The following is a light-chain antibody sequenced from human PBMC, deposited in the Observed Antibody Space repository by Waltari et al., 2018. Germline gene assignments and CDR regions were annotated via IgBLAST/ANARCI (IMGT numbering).Light chain of an antibody. J-gene: IGKJ2*01. CDR2: AVS. V-gene: IGKV3-20*01. CDR1: QSISNNY. CDR3: QQFGGSPKYT. Sequence: EIVLTQSPDTLSLSPGERVTLSCRASQSISNNYLAWYQAKPGQAPRLLIYAVSHRATGIPDRFSGGGSGTDFTLTISRLEPEDFAVYYCQQFGGSPKYTFGQGTKLEIK.